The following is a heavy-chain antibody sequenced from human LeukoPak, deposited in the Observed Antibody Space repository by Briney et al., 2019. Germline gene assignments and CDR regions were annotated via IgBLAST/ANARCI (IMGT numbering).Heavy chain of an antibody. CDR2: IYSCGST. J-gene: IGHJ4*02. Sequence: PSETLSLTCTVSGGSLSRYFWSGIRPPAAKGREWIGRIYSCGSTNYNPSLNSPVTMSVDTSKNQSSLKLSSVTAADTAIYYCARDRYVDAAMAVDYYLDYWGQGTLVTVSS. CDR1: GGSLSRYF. V-gene: IGHV4-4*07. CDR3: ARDRYVDAAMAVDYYLDY. D-gene: IGHD5-18*01.